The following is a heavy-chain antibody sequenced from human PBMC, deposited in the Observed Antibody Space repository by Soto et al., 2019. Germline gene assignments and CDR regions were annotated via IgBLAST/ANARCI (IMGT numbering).Heavy chain of an antibody. CDR1: GFTFSSYG. D-gene: IGHD2-15*01. CDR3: ARQSGRYCSGGSCYSISLVFDY. J-gene: IGHJ4*02. V-gene: IGHV3-33*01. Sequence: GGSLRLSCAASGFTFSSYGMHWVRQAPGKGLEWVAVIWYDGSNKYYADSVKGRFTISRDNSKNTLYLQMNSLRAEDTAVYYCARQSGRYCSGGSCYSISLVFDYWGQGTLVTVSS. CDR2: IWYDGSNK.